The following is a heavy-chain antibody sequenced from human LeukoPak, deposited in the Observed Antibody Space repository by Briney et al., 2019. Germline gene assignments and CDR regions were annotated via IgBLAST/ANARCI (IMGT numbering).Heavy chain of an antibody. CDR2: IIPIFGTA. D-gene: IGHD3-9*01. J-gene: IGHJ4*02. V-gene: IGHV1-69*13. CDR3: ARDGGYDILTGYWGFDY. Sequence: SAKVSCKASGGTFSSYAISWVRQAPGQGLEWMGGIIPIFGTANYAQKFQGRVTITADESTSTAYMELSSLRSEDTAVYYCARDGGYDILTGYWGFDYWGQRTLVTVSS. CDR1: GGTFSSYA.